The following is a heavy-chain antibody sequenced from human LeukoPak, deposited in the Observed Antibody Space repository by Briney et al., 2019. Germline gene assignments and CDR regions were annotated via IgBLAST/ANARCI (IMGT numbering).Heavy chain of an antibody. J-gene: IGHJ4*02. CDR3: ARDGWFGDSS. Sequence: SQTLSLTCTVSGGSISSGSYYWSWIRQPAGEGLEWIGRIYTSGSTNYNPSLKSRVTISVDTSKNQFSLKLSSVTAADTAVYYCARDGWFGDSSWGQGTLVTVSS. D-gene: IGHD3-10*01. CDR2: IYTSGST. CDR1: GGSISSGSYY. V-gene: IGHV4-61*02.